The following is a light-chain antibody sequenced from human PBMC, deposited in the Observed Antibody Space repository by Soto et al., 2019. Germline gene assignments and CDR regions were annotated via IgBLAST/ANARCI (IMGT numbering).Light chain of an antibody. CDR3: QQYFSYPLT. J-gene: IGKJ4*01. V-gene: IGKV4-1*01. Sequence: DIVMTQSPDSPAVSLGERATISCKSSQTISYTSINKTYLAWYQQRPGQPPKLLIYWASIRGSGVPDRLSGSGFGTDFTLTISSLQTEDVAVYYCQQYFSYPLTFGGGTKVDIK. CDR1: QTISYTSINKTY. CDR2: WAS.